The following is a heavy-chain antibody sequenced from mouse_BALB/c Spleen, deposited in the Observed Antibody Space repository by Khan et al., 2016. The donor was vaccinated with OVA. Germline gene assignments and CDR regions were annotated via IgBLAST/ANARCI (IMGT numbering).Heavy chain of an antibody. J-gene: IGHJ3*01. D-gene: IGHD4-1*01. V-gene: IGHV14-3*02. Sequence: VQLKESGAELVKPGASVKLSCTASGFNIKDTYMHWVKQRPEQGLEWIGRIDPANGNTKYDPKFQGKATITADTSSNTAYLQLSSLTSEDTAVYYCARGGNLNWDSFAYWGQGTLVTVSA. CDR2: IDPANGNT. CDR3: ARGGNLNWDSFAY. CDR1: GFNIKDTY.